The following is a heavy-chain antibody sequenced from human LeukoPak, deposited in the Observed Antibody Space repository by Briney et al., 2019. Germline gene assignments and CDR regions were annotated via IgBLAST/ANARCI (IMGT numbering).Heavy chain of an antibody. CDR1: GFTDSRKY. V-gene: IGHV3-66*01. J-gene: IGHJ5*02. D-gene: IGHD2-2*01. CDR3: ARNGVGTSCRGCNWFDP. Sequence: GGSLRLSCAASGFTDSRKYMSWVRQAPGKGLEGVTDFYSGGSTYYADSEKGGFTISRDNSKNTLYLQMNSLRAEDTAVYYCARNGVGTSCRGCNWFDPWGQGTLVTVSS. CDR2: FYSGGST.